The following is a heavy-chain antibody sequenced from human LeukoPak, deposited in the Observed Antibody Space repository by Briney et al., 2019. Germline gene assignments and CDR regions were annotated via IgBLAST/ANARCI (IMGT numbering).Heavy chain of an antibody. Sequence: GGSLRLSCGASGFTHSIFLVLGVRQAPGKGLEWVAVIWYDGSNKYYADSVKGRFTISRDNSKNTLYLQMNSLRAEDTAVYYCANADFRHGYSHYYYHHINVCGKGITVTVSS. J-gene: IGHJ6*04. CDR2: IWYDGSNK. V-gene: IGHV3-33*06. D-gene: IGHD3-3*01. CDR1: GFTHSIFL. CDR3: ANADFRHGYSHYYYHHINV.